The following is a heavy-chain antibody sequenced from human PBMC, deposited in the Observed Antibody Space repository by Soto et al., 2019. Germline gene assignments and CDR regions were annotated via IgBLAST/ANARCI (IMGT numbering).Heavy chain of an antibody. J-gene: IGHJ6*03. CDR3: ASIQYCTNGVCYEPYYYMYV. CDR1: GYSFTSYS. Sequence: PGESLTISCKGSGYSFTSYSIGWVRQMPGKGLEWMGIIYPGDSDTRYSPSFQGQVTISADKSISTAYLQWSSLKASDTAMYYCASIQYCTNGVCYEPYYYMYVWGKGTTVTVSS. V-gene: IGHV5-51*01. D-gene: IGHD2-8*01. CDR2: IYPGDSDT.